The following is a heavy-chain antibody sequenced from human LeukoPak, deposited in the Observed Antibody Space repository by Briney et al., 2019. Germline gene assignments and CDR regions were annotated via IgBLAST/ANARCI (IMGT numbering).Heavy chain of an antibody. CDR3: ARDRDWYSFDS. Sequence: GGSLRLSCAASGFTFSSYWMNWARQAPGKGLEWVASINHNGNVNYYVDSVKGRFTISRDNAKNSLYLQMNSLRAEDTAVYYCARDRDWYSFDSRGQGTLVTVSS. CDR2: INHNGNVN. CDR1: GFTFSSYW. D-gene: IGHD6-19*01. V-gene: IGHV3-7*03. J-gene: IGHJ4*02.